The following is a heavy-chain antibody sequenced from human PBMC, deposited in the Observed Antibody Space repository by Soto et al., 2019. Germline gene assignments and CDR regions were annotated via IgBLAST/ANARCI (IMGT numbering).Heavy chain of an antibody. V-gene: IGHV1-2*02. Sequence: QVHLVQSGAEVKKPGASVKVSCKASGYSFTGNSMHWVRHAPGQGLEWMGWINPNNGGTNYAQKFQGRVIMTRDTSISTAYMDLSRLRSDDTAVYYCVMQRGGVVYWGQGTLVTVSS. CDR1: GYSFTGNS. D-gene: IGHD6-25*01. J-gene: IGHJ4*02. CDR3: VMQRGGVVY. CDR2: INPNNGGT.